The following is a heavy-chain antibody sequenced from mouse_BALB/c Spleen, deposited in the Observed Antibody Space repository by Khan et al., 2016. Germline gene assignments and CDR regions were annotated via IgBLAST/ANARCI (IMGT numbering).Heavy chain of an antibody. CDR2: ISTYSGKT. CDR3: ARRGWTYGYAMDY. D-gene: IGHD1-1*02. Sequence: QVRLQQSGPELVRPGVSVKISCKGSGYTFTDYAMHWVKQSHAKSIEWIGVISTYSGKTNYNQKFKGKATMTVDKSSSTAYMELARLTSEDSAIYYCARRGWTYGYAMDYWGQGTSVTVSS. J-gene: IGHJ4*01. CDR1: GYTFTDYA. V-gene: IGHV1S137*01.